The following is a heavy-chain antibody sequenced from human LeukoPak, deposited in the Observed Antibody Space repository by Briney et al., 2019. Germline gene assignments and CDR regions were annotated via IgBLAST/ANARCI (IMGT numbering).Heavy chain of an antibody. CDR3: ARGSYYYYMDV. J-gene: IGHJ6*03. CDR1: GFTFSSYD. V-gene: IGHV3-13*01. CDR2: IGTAGDT. Sequence: GVSLRLSCAASGFTFSSYDMHWVRQGTGKGLEWVSAIGTAGDTYYPGSVKGRFTISRENAKNSLYLQMNSLRAGDTAVYYCARGSYYYYMDVWGKGTTVTVSS.